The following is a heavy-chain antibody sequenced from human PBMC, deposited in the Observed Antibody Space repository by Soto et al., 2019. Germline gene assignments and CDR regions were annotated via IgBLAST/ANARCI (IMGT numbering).Heavy chain of an antibody. D-gene: IGHD3-10*01. Sequence: GGSLRLSCAASGFTFSSYGMHWVRQAPGKGLEWVAVISYDGSNKYYADSVKGRFTISRDNSKNTLYLQMNSLRAEDAAVYYCAKGWLRLLWFGEFTHTMDVWGQGTTVTVSS. J-gene: IGHJ6*02. CDR2: ISYDGSNK. V-gene: IGHV3-30*18. CDR1: GFTFSSYG. CDR3: AKGWLRLLWFGEFTHTMDV.